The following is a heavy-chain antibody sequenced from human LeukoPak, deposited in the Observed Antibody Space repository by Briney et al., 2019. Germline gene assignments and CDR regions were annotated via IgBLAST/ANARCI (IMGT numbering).Heavy chain of an antibody. Sequence: SGPTLVKPTQTLTLTCTFSGFSLSTSGVGVGWIRQPPGKALEWLALIYWNDDKRYSPSLKSRLTITKDTSKNQVVLTMTNMDPVDTATCYCAHSGNYYDSSGYYFDYWGQGTLVTVSS. D-gene: IGHD3-22*01. CDR2: IYWNDDK. CDR3: AHSGNYYDSSGYYFDY. J-gene: IGHJ4*02. V-gene: IGHV2-5*01. CDR1: GFSLSTSGVG.